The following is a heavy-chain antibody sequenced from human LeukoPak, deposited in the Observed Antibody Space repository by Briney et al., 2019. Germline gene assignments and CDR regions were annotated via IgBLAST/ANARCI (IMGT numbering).Heavy chain of an antibody. J-gene: IGHJ5*02. CDR1: GYTFTGYY. CDR3: ARDRVYGAGGSNWFDP. Sequence: GASVKVSCKASGYTFTGYYMHWVRQAPGQGLEWMGWINPNSGGTNYAQKFQGRVTMTRDTSISTAYMELSRLRSDDTAVYYCARDRVYGAGGSNWFDPWGQGTLVTVSS. D-gene: IGHD2-15*01. CDR2: INPNSGGT. V-gene: IGHV1-2*02.